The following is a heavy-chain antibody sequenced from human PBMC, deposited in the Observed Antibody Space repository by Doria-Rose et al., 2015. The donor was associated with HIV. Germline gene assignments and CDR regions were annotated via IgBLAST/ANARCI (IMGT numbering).Heavy chain of an antibody. CDR1: GGSFSGYY. CDR2: INHSGST. J-gene: IGHJ6*02. CDR3: ARGLLRGGWNDVDYYYGMDV. D-gene: IGHD1-1*01. Sequence: QVQLQESGAGLVKPSETLSLTCAVFGGSFSGYYWSWIRQPPGKGLEWIGEINHSGSTNYKTSLKSRVTISLDTSKTLFSMKLSWGTAADTAVYYCARGLLRGGWNDVDYYYGMDVWGQGTTVTVSS. V-gene: IGHV4-34*01.